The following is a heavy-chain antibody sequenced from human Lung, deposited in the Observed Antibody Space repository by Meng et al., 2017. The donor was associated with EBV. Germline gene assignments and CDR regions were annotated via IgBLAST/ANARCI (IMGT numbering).Heavy chain of an antibody. D-gene: IGHD4-11*01. Sequence: QLQGSGPGLVKPSQTLSLTCTVSGASMSSGDYYWSWIRQHPGKGLKWIGYLSYSGSTYYNPSLKSRVTISVDTSKNQFSLKLSSVTAADTAVYYCAATVNDGYFDYWGQGTLVTVSS. CDR3: AATVNDGYFDY. J-gene: IGHJ4*02. CDR2: LSYSGST. V-gene: IGHV4-31*03. CDR1: GASMSSGDYY.